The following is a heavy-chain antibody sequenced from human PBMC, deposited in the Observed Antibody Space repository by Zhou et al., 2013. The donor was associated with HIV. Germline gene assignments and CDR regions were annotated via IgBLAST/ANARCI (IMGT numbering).Heavy chain of an antibody. CDR1: GYTFNRYD. CDR3: ARDQPKPYYYDSRGYYYSGHSWFDP. Sequence: QVQLVQSGDEVRKPGASVKVSCKTTGYTFNRYDVSWVRQAPGQGLEWMGGIIPIFGTANYAQKFQGRVTITADESTSTAYLDLSSLRSEDTAVYYCARDQPKPYYYDSRGYYYSGHSWFDPWGQGTLVTVSS. D-gene: IGHD3-22*01. CDR2: IIPIFGTA. J-gene: IGHJ5*02. V-gene: IGHV1-69*01.